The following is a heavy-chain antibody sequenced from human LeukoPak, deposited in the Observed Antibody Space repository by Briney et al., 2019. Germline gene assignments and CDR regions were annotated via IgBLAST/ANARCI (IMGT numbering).Heavy chain of an antibody. J-gene: IGHJ4*02. Sequence: PGGSLRLSCAASGFTFSNFGMHWVRQAPGKGLEWVAFIRYDGSNKYYADSVKGRFTISRDNSKNTLYLQMNSLRAEDTAVYYCAKDYSSDGFYFDYWGQGTLVTVSS. CDR2: IRYDGSNK. V-gene: IGHV3-30*02. CDR1: GFTFSNFG. D-gene: IGHD2-21*01. CDR3: AKDYSSDGFYFDY.